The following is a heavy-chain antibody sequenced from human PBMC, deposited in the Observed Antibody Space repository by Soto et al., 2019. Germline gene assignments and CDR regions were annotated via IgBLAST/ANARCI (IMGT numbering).Heavy chain of an antibody. J-gene: IGHJ4*02. CDR3: TKSHSTALVPYYFDY. Sequence: QVRLVESGGGVVQPGTSLRLSCAASGFTFSSYAIHWVRQAPCKGLEWVAFMSSDGSNTFYADSVRGRFTVSRDNSKRTLYLQMNGLMPEDTAVYYCTKSHSTALVPYYFDYWGQGTLVTVSS. D-gene: IGHD5-18*01. CDR2: MSSDGSNT. CDR1: GFTFSSYA. V-gene: IGHV3-30*18.